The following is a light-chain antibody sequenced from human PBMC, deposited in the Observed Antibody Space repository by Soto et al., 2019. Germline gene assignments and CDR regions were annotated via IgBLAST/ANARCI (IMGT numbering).Light chain of an antibody. CDR2: DAS. Sequence: EIVLTQSPATLSLSPGERATLSCRASQSVSSYLAWYQQKPGQAPRLLISDASNRATGIPARFSGSGSGTDFTLTISSLETEDFAVYYCQQRSNWPRGTFGQGTKVEIK. V-gene: IGKV3-11*01. CDR1: QSVSSY. CDR3: QQRSNWPRGT. J-gene: IGKJ1*01.